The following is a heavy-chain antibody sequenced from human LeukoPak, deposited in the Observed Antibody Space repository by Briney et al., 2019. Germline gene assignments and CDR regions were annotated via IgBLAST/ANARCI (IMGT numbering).Heavy chain of an antibody. Sequence: SETLSLTCTVSGGSISTSSYYWGWIRQPPGKGLECIGNIYYSGSTYYNPSLKSRVTISVDKSKNQFSLKLSPVTAADTAVYYCARDTYYDFWSGYSRISYFDYWGQGTLVTVSS. CDR2: IYYSGST. CDR1: GGSISTSSYY. CDR3: ARDTYYDFWSGYSRISYFDY. D-gene: IGHD3-3*01. V-gene: IGHV4-39*07. J-gene: IGHJ4*02.